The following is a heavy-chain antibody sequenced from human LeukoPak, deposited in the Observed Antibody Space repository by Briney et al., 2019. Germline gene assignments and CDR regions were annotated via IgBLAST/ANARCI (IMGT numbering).Heavy chain of an antibody. CDR2: ITGTDGST. CDR3: AKAFNYGSGYNYKTFDS. CDR1: GFTFSYYA. D-gene: IGHD3-10*01. J-gene: IGHJ4*01. Sequence: PGGSLRLSCAASGFTFSYYAMSWVRQAPGEGLEWVSGITGTDGSTYYVDSVRGRFTICRYNSKSALYLQMNSLRAEDTALYYCAKAFNYGSGYNYKTFDSWGQGTLVTVSS. V-gene: IGHV3-23*01.